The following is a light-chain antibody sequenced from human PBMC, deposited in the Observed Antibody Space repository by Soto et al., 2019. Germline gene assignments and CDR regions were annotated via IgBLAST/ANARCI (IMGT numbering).Light chain of an antibody. Sequence: EIVLTQSPGTLSLSPGERATLSCRASQSVTYSYLAWYQQKPSQAPRLLIYGASSRATGIPDRFSGSGSGTDFTLTISRLEPEDFAVYYCQQYGTSPVTFGQGTKVEIK. CDR1: QSVTYSY. CDR3: QQYGTSPVT. J-gene: IGKJ1*01. CDR2: GAS. V-gene: IGKV3-20*01.